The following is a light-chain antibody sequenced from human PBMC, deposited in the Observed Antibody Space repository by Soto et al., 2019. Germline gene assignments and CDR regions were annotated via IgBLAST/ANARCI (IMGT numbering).Light chain of an antibody. CDR3: QSYDSILSASVV. CDR2: VNI. CDR1: SSNIGAGYD. Sequence: QSVLTQPPSVSGAPGQRGTISCTGNSSNIGAGYDVHWYQQLPGTPPKLLIYVNINRPSGVPDRFSGSKSGTSASLAITGLQAEDEADYSCQSYDSILSASVVFGGGTKLTVL. V-gene: IGLV1-40*01. J-gene: IGLJ2*01.